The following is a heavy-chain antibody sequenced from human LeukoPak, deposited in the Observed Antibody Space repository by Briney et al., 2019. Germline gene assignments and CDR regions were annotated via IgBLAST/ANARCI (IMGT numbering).Heavy chain of an antibody. J-gene: IGHJ4*02. CDR2: IYISGSP. Sequence: SETLSLTCTVSGGSISSHDWTWIRQPAGKGLEWIGRIYISGSPNYNPSLKSRVTMSVDTSKNQFSLELSSVTAADTAVYYCARLTGWNDVTGYYFDYWGQGSLVTVSS. D-gene: IGHD1-1*01. CDR3: ARLTGWNDVTGYYFDY. V-gene: IGHV4-4*07. CDR1: GGSISSHD.